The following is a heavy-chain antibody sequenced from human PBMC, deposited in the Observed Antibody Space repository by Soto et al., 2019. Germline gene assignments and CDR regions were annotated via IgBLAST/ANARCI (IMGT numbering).Heavy chain of an antibody. V-gene: IGHV1-69*06. J-gene: IGHJ5*02. Sequence: SVKVSCKASGGTFSSYAISWVREAPGQGLEWMGGIIPIFGTANYAQKFQGRVTITADKSTSTAYMELSSLRSEDTAVYYCASSRDYDFWSGPSSPNWFDPWGQGTLVTVSS. CDR1: GGTFSSYA. CDR2: IIPIFGTA. CDR3: ASSRDYDFWSGPSSPNWFDP. D-gene: IGHD3-3*01.